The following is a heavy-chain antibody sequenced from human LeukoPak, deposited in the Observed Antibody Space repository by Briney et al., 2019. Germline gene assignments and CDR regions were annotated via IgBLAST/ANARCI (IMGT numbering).Heavy chain of an antibody. CDR2: IYYSGST. Sequence: SQTLSLTCTVSGGSISSGGYYWSWIRQHPGKGREWIGYIYYSGSTYYNPSLKSRVTISVDTSKNQFSLKLSSVTAADTAVYYCAREVSSGYSDYWGQGTLVTVSS. J-gene: IGHJ4*02. V-gene: IGHV4-31*03. CDR3: AREVSSGYSDY. D-gene: IGHD3-22*01. CDR1: GGSISSGGYY.